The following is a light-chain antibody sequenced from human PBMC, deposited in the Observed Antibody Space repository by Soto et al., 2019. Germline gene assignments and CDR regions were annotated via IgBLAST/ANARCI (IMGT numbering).Light chain of an antibody. CDR3: QQYNKWPLT. CDR1: ESISSN. CDR2: GAS. V-gene: IGKV3D-15*01. J-gene: IGKJ4*01. Sequence: EIVMTQSPATLSVSPGERATLSCRASESISSNLAWYQQKPGQAPRLLKYGASTRATGIPARFSGSGSGTEFTLTISSLQSEDSAVYYCQQYNKWPLTVGGGTKVDSK.